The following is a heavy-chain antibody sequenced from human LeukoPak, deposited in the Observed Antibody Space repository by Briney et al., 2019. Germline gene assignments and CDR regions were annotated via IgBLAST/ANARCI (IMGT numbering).Heavy chain of an antibody. J-gene: IGHJ4*02. CDR2: LHHTSST. Sequence: PSETLSLTCAVSGYSIRSGYYWAWIRQPPGKGLEWFGSLHHTSSTYYNPSLKSRVTMSVDKSNNKFSLKLSSVTAADTALYYCARDRESSPWELLLDYWGQGILVTVSS. CDR3: ARDRESSPWELLLDY. CDR1: GYSIRSGYY. V-gene: IGHV4-38-2*02. D-gene: IGHD1-26*01.